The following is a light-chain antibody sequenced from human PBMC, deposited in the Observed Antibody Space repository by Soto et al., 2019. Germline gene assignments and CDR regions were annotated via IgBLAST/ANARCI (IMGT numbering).Light chain of an antibody. CDR1: SSDVGGYNY. CDR2: EVS. V-gene: IGLV2-14*01. Sequence: QLVLTQPASVSGSPGQSITISCTGTSSDVGGYNYVSWYQQHPGKAPKLMIYEVSNRPSGVSNRFSGSKSDNTASLTISGLQAEDEADYYCSSYTSSSTAVFGTGTKVTVL. J-gene: IGLJ1*01. CDR3: SSYTSSSTAV.